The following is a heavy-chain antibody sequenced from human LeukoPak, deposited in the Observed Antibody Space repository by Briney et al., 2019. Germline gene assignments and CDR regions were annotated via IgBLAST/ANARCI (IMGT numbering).Heavy chain of an antibody. D-gene: IGHD2-2*01. CDR3: ARARPPYCSSTSCYGVYYFDY. CDR1: GYTFTSYG. Sequence: GASVKVSCKASGYTFTSYGISWVRQAPGQGLEWMGWISAYNGNTNYAQKLQGRVTMTTDTSTSTAYMELRSLRSDDTAVYYCARARPPYCSSTSCYGVYYFDYWGQGTLVTVSS. J-gene: IGHJ4*02. CDR2: ISAYNGNT. V-gene: IGHV1-18*01.